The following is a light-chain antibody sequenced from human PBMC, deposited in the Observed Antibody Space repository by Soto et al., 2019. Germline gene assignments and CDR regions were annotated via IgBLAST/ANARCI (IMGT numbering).Light chain of an antibody. J-gene: IGLJ3*02. CDR2: SDD. V-gene: IGLV1-47*02. CDR3: STWDASLSGRV. Sequence: QSVLTQPHSASGTPGQKVTISCSGASSNIGNNFVSWYQQVPGTAPKLLIYSDDQRPSGVPDRVSGSKSGTSASLAISGLRSEEEADYYCSTWDASLSGRVFGGGTQLPVL. CDR1: SSNIGNNF.